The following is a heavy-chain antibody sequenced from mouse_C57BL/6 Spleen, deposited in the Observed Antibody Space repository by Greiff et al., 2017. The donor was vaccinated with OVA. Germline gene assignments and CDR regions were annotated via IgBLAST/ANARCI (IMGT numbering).Heavy chain of an antibody. D-gene: IGHD2-9*01. CDR3: ARHPTLVTGYYFDY. J-gene: IGHJ2*01. CDR2: IDPEDGET. V-gene: IGHV14-2*01. CDR1: GFNIKDYY. Sequence: VQLKESGAELVKPGASVKLSCTASGFNIKDYYMHWVKQRTEQGLEWIGRIDPEDGETKYAPKFQGKATIPADTSSNTAYLQLSSLTSEDTAVYYCARHPTLVTGYYFDYWGQGTTLTVSS.